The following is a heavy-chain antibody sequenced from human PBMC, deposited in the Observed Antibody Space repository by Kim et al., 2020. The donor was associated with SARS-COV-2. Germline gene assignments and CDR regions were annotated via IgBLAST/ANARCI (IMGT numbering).Heavy chain of an antibody. CDR3: ALLRGTSNYYYYYGMDV. D-gene: IGHD3-22*01. V-gene: IGHV1-69*13. CDR2: IIPIFGTA. Sequence: SVKVSCKASGGTFSSYAISWVRQAPGQGLEWMGGIIPIFGTANYAQKFQGRVTIIADESTSTAYMELSSLRSEDTAVYYCALLRGTSNYYYYYGMDVWGQGTTVTVSS. J-gene: IGHJ6*02. CDR1: GGTFSSYA.